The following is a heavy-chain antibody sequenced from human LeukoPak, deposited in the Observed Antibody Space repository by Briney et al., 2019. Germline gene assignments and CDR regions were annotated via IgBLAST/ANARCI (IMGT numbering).Heavy chain of an antibody. D-gene: IGHD7-27*01. CDR3: ARDLTGDRDYYYYYMDV. J-gene: IGHJ6*03. V-gene: IGHV1-2*02. CDR1: GYTFTGYY. Sequence: GASVKVSCKASGYTFTGYYMHWVRQAPGQGLEWMGWINPNSGGTNYAQKFQGRVTMARDTSISTAYIELSRLRSDDTAVYYCARDLTGDRDYYYYYMDVWGKGTTVTVSS. CDR2: INPNSGGT.